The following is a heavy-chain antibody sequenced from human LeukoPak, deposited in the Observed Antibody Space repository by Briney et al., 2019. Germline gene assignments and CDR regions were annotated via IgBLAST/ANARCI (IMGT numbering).Heavy chain of an antibody. V-gene: IGHV4-59*08. CDR2: IKYSGSI. D-gene: IGHD3-22*01. CDR1: GGTISSYY. Sequence: WETLTLTCTASGGTISSYYRSWIRQPPGKGLEWIGHIKYSGSINYKPALKRRVTISVDTSKNQFSLKLSSVTAADTAVYYCAIRVGYYVSSGYYLDYWGQGTLVTVSS. J-gene: IGHJ4*02. CDR3: AIRVGYYVSSGYYLDY.